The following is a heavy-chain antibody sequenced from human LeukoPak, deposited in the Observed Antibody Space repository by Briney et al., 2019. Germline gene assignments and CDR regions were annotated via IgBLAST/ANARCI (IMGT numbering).Heavy chain of an antibody. D-gene: IGHD6-6*01. Sequence: SETLSLTCVVSGTSISGSDWWSWVRQPPGKGLEWIGEIYHNGNTNYNPSLKSRVTISVGKSKSQFSLMLTSVTAADTAVYYWAISSYYRGWFDPWGQGTLVTVSS. CDR1: GTSISGSDW. CDR3: AISSYYRGWFDP. J-gene: IGHJ5*02. V-gene: IGHV4-4*02. CDR2: IYHNGNT.